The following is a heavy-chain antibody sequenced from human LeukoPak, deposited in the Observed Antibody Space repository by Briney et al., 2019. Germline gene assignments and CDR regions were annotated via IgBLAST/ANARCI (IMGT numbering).Heavy chain of an antibody. Sequence: PSETLPLTCTVSGASVSSGSYSWNWIRQPPGKGLEWIGYMFHRGSTNYNPSLKSRVTISVDSSKNQFSLNLTSVTAADTAIYYCSRESGAFCPFGYWGQGTLVIVPS. CDR2: MFHRGST. CDR3: SRESGAFCPFGY. D-gene: IGHD1-26*01. CDR1: GASVSSGSYS. J-gene: IGHJ4*02. V-gene: IGHV4-61*01.